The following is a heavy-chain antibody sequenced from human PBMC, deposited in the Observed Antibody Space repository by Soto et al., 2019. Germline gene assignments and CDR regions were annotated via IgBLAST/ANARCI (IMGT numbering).Heavy chain of an antibody. D-gene: IGHD5-12*01. CDR3: AKYRRTAAEGYTLDY. CDR1: GDSINSHY. CDR2: IYYTGST. V-gene: IGHV4-59*11. Sequence: PSETLSLTCTVSGDSINSHYWSWIRQPPGKRLEWIGYIYYTGSTTYNPSLESRVNMSVDTSKNQFSLDLSSVNAADTAVYYCAKYRRTAAEGYTLDYWGRGTLVTVSS. J-gene: IGHJ4*02.